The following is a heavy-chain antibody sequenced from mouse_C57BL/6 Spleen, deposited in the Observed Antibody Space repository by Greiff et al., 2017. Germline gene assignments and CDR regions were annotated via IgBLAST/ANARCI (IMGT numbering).Heavy chain of an antibody. J-gene: IGHJ4*01. CDR2: INPSSGYT. Sequence: QVQLQQSGAELARPGASVKMSCKASGYTFTSYTMHWVKQRPGQGLEWIGYINPSSGYTKYNQKFKDKATLTATKSSSTAYMQLSSLTSKDSAVDYCASGHSKGDYDVDYWGQGTSVTFSS. D-gene: IGHD2-5*01. V-gene: IGHV1-4*01. CDR1: GYTFTSYT. CDR3: ASGHSKGDYDVDY.